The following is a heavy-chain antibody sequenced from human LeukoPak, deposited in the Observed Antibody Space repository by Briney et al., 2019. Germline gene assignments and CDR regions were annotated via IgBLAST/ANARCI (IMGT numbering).Heavy chain of an antibody. CDR1: GFTFSSYG. J-gene: IGHJ5*02. V-gene: IGHV3-33*06. D-gene: IGHD2-15*01. Sequence: GGSLRLSCAASGFTFSSYGFDWVRQAPGKGLEWVAVIWYDGSNKYYADSVKGRFTISRDSSKITLYLQMNSLRAEDAAVYYCAKDGSGGGWKWFDPWGQGTLVTVSS. CDR2: IWYDGSNK. CDR3: AKDGSGGGWKWFDP.